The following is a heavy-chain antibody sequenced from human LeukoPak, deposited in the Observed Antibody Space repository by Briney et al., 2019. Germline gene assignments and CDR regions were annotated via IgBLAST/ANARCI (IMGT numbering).Heavy chain of an antibody. V-gene: IGHV1-69*05. CDR1: GGTFSSYA. CDR2: IIPIFGTA. CDR3: AGGDTGYSSGWYP. Sequence: SVKVSCKASGGTFSSYAMSWVRPAPGQGLEWMGGIIPIFGTANYAQKFQGRVTITTDESTSTAYMELSSLRSEDTAVYYCAGGDTGYSSGWYPWGQGTLVTVSS. D-gene: IGHD6-19*01. J-gene: IGHJ5*02.